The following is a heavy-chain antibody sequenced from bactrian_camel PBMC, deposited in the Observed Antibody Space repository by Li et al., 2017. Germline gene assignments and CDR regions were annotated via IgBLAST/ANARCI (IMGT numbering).Heavy chain of an antibody. CDR1: GITFSSYD. V-gene: IGHV3S40*01. CDR2: INSAGGST. J-gene: IGHJ6*01. Sequence: VQLVESGGGLVQPGGSLRLSCAASGITFSSYDMSWVRQAPGKGLEWVSAINSAGGSTYYAGSVKGRFAISRDNAKNTVYLQMNDLKPEDTALYYCATYAPPYYTSGTWFGPYSGYWGQGTQVTVS. D-gene: IGHD2*01. CDR3: ATYAPPYYTSGTWFGPYSGY.